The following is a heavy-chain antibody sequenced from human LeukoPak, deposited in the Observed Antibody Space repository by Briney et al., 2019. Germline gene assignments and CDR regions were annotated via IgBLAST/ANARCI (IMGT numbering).Heavy chain of an antibody. D-gene: IGHD2-15*01. CDR3: ATEPGYCSGGGCYGGWFDP. Sequence: ASETLSLTCAVYGGSFSGYYWSWIRQAPGKGLEWIGEINQSGSTNYNPSLKSRVTISVDTSKNQFSLKLSSVTAADTAVYYCATEPGYCSGGGCYGGWFDPWGQGTLVTVSS. CDR1: GGSFSGYY. V-gene: IGHV4-34*01. J-gene: IGHJ5*02. CDR2: INQSGST.